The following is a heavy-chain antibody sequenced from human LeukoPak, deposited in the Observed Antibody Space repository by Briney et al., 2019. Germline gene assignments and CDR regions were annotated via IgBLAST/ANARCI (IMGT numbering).Heavy chain of an antibody. Sequence: SETLSLTYAVYGGSFSGYYWSWIRQPPGKGLEWIGQINHSGSTNYNPSLKSRVTISVDTSKNQFSLKLSSVTAADTAVYYCERRVQLWLLGSSIFDYWGQGTLVTVSS. CDR2: INHSGST. CDR3: ERRVQLWLLGSSIFDY. V-gene: IGHV4-34*01. J-gene: IGHJ4*02. D-gene: IGHD5-18*01. CDR1: GGSFSGYY.